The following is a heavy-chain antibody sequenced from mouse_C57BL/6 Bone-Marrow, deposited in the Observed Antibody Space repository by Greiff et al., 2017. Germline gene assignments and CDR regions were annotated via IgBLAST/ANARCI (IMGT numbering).Heavy chain of an antibody. J-gene: IGHJ2*01. CDR1: GYAFSSSW. CDR2: IYPGDGDT. Sequence: VQLQQSGPELVKPGASVKISCKASGYAFSSSWMNWVKQRPGKGLEWIGRIYPGDGDTNYNGKFKGKATLTADNSSSTAYMQLSSLTSEDSAVYVCARGNGYYFDYWGQGTTLTVAS. CDR3: ARGNGYYFDY. V-gene: IGHV1-82*01.